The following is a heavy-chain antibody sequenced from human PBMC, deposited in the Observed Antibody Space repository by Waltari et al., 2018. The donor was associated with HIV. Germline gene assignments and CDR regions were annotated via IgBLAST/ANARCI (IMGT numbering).Heavy chain of an antibody. J-gene: IGHJ4*02. Sequence: QLHLQESGPGLVKPSETLSLTCSLSGPSISSSSYYWAWIRQPPGKGLEWIGAIYYSGTAYYNPSVKSRVSASLDASKNELSLKLTSVTATDTALYYCARLRFHSLYYFDSWGPGILVTVSS. CDR1: GPSISSSSYY. CDR2: IYYSGTA. D-gene: IGHD3-16*01. CDR3: ARLRFHSLYYFDS. V-gene: IGHV4-39*01.